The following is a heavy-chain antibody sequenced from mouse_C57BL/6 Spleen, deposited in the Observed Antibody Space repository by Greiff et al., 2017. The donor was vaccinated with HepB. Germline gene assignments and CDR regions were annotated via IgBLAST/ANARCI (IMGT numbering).Heavy chain of an antibody. CDR3: ALDDWDAMDY. CDR2: IYPGSGST. Sequence: QVHVKQPGAELVKPGASVKMSCKASGYTFTSYWITWVKQRPGQGLEWIGDIYPGSGSTNYNEKFKSKATLTVDTSSSTAYMQLSSLTSEDSAVYYCALDDWDAMDYWGQGTSVTVSS. J-gene: IGHJ4*01. V-gene: IGHV1-55*01. CDR1: GYTFTSYW.